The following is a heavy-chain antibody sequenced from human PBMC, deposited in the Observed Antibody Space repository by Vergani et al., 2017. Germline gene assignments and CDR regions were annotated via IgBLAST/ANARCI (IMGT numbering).Heavy chain of an antibody. CDR1: GGSISSGGYY. D-gene: IGHD3-9*01. CDR2: IYYSGST. V-gene: IGHV4-31*03. CDR3: AREGYDILTGLPYYMDV. Sequence: QVQLQESGPGLVKPSQTLSLTCTVSGGSISSGGYYWSWIRQHPGKGLEWIGYIYYSGSTYYNPSLKSRVTISVDTSKNQFSLKLSSVTAADTAVYYWAREGYDILTGLPYYMDVWGKGTTVTVSS. J-gene: IGHJ6*03.